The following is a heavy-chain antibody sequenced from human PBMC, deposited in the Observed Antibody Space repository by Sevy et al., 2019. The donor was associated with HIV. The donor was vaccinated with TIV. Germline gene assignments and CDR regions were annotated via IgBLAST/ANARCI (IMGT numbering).Heavy chain of an antibody. D-gene: IGHD3-22*01. CDR2: ISSSGSTI. V-gene: IGHV3-48*03. CDR1: GFTFSSYE. J-gene: IGHJ3*02. Sequence: GGSLRLSCAASGFTFSSYEMNWVRQAPGKGLEWVSYISSSGSTIYYADSVKGRFTISRDNAKNSLYLQMNSLRAEDTAVYYCARADYYDSPAAFDIWGQGTMVTVSS. CDR3: ARADYYDSPAAFDI.